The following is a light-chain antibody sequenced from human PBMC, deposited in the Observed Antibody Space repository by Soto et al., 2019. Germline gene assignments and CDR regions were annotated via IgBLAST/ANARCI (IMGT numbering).Light chain of an antibody. Sequence: DIVMTQSPDSLAVSLGERATINCKSSRSVFHSSTNKNHLAWYQQKGGQPPKVLISWESTRESGVPDRFSGSGSGTDFTLTISSLQAEDVAVYYCQQYYSGRTFGQGTKVDIK. CDR1: RSVFHSSTNKNH. J-gene: IGKJ1*01. V-gene: IGKV4-1*01. CDR2: WES. CDR3: QQYYSGRT.